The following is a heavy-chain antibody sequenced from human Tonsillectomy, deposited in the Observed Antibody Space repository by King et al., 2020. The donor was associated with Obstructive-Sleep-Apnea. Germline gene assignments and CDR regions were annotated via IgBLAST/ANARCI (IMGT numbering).Heavy chain of an antibody. CDR1: GYDFASHW. CDR3: ARRYYFGSGTYWYFDL. J-gene: IGHJ2*01. D-gene: IGHD3-10*01. Sequence: QLVQSGAEVKKPGESLRISCKGSGYDFASHWISWVRQVPGKGLEWMGKIDPKDSYTGYSPSFQGHITFSVSKSISTAYLQWSSLKASDSAMYYCARRYYFGSGTYWYFDLWGRGSLVTVSS. V-gene: IGHV5-10-1*01. CDR2: IDPKDSYT.